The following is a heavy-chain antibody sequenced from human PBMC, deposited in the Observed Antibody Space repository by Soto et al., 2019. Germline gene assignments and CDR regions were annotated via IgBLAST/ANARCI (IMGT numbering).Heavy chain of an antibody. CDR3: ARDRPQLPTLYYGMDV. V-gene: IGHV1-18*01. CDR1: GYTFTSYG. D-gene: IGHD2-2*01. CDR2: ISAYNGNT. Sequence: QVQLVQSGAEVKKPGASVKVSCKASGYTFTSYGISWVRQAPGQGLEWMGWISAYNGNTNYAQKLQGRVNMTTDTSTSTAYMALRSLRSYDTAVYYCARDRPQLPTLYYGMDVWGQGTTVTVSS. J-gene: IGHJ6*02.